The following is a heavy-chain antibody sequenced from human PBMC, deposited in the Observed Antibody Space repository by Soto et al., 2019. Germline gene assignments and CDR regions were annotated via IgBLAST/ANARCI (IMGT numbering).Heavy chain of an antibody. V-gene: IGHV1-2*02. Sequence: SVKVSCKASGYTFTDNHVHWLRRAPGQDFEWMGWINPKSGDTKYAQKFQGRVTMTRDTSIDTAYMEVTSLTSDDTAVYYCAKDFTSGSYVPYYFDYWGQGTLVTVSS. CDR3: AKDFTSGSYVPYYFDY. CDR1: GYTFTDNH. J-gene: IGHJ4*02. D-gene: IGHD1-26*01. CDR2: INPKSGDT.